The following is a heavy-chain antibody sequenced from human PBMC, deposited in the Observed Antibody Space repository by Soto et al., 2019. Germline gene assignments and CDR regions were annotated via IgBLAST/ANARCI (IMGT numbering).Heavy chain of an antibody. Sequence: PGGSLRLSCAASGFSFSKFAMHWVRQAPGKGLEWVAVISYDGSNKYYADSVKGRFTISRDNSKNTLYLQMNSLRAEDTAVYYCARASLGYFDYWGQGTLVTVSS. J-gene: IGHJ4*02. D-gene: IGHD3-16*01. CDR2: ISYDGSNK. CDR3: ARASLGYFDY. CDR1: GFSFSKFA. V-gene: IGHV3-30*19.